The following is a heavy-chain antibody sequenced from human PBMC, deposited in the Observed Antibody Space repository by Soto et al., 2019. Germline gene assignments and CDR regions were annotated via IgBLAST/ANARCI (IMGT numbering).Heavy chain of an antibody. V-gene: IGHV3-30*18. CDR1: GFTFSSYG. CDR2: ISYDGSNK. D-gene: IGHD4-17*01. CDR3: AKDPTTVVKVGVGYFDY. Sequence: QVQLVESGGGVVQPGRSLRLSCAASGFTFSSYGMHWVRQAPGKGLEWVAVISYDGSNKYYADSVKGRFTISRDNSKNTLYLQMNSLRAEDTAVYYCAKDPTTVVKVGVGYFDYWGQGTLVTVSS. J-gene: IGHJ4*02.